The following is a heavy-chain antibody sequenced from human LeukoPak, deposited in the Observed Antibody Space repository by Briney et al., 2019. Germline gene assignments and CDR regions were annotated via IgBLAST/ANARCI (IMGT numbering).Heavy chain of an antibody. CDR2: ITSGSSTI. D-gene: IGHD3-16*01. V-gene: IGHV3-48*04. J-gene: IGHJ4*02. CDR3: ARAMSTFGGVRNYFDS. Sequence: GGSLRLSCAASGFTFDSYSMSWVRQAPGKGLEWVSYITSGSSTIYYPDSVKGRFTISRDNAKNSLYLQMNSLRAEDTAVYYCARAMSTFGGVRNYFDSWGQGTLVTVSS. CDR1: GFTFDSYS.